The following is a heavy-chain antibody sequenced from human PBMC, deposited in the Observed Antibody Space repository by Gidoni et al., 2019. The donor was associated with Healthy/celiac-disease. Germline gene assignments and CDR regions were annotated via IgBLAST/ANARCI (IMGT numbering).Heavy chain of an antibody. J-gene: IGHJ3*02. CDR2: ISPILGIA. CDR1: GGTFSSYT. V-gene: IGHV1-69*02. CDR3: ASLKEGPNAFDI. Sequence: QVPLVQSGAEVKKPGSSVKVSCKASGGTFSSYTISWVRQAPGQGLEWMGRISPILGIANYAQKFQGRVTITADKSTSTAYMELSSLRSEDTAVYYCASLKEGPNAFDIWGQGTMVTVSS.